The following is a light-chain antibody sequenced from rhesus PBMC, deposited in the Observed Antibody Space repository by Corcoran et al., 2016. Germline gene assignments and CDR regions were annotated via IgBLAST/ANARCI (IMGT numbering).Light chain of an antibody. Sequence: DIQMTQSPSSLSASVGDTVTITCRASQGISNYLAWYPQKAGKAPTPLIYYASNLESGVPSRFRGSGSVTDFTLTISSLQPEDFAIYYCQQQNSYPRTFGQGTKVEIK. V-gene: IGKV1S14*01. CDR1: QGISNY. J-gene: IGKJ1*01. CDR3: QQQNSYPRT. CDR2: YAS.